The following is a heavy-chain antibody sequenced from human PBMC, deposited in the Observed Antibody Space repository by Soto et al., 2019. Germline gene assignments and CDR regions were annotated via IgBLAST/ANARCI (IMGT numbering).Heavy chain of an antibody. CDR1: GFNFNQYW. Sequence: EAQLVESGGGLVQPGGSLRLSCSASGFNFNQYWMSWVHQAPGKGLEWVANVKQDGGEKNYVDSVRGRFTISRDNTKNSLYLQMDSLRVEDTALYYCASGGGWSFDHWGQGTLVTVSS. CDR2: VKQDGGEK. J-gene: IGHJ4*02. CDR3: ASGGGWSFDH. D-gene: IGHD6-19*01. V-gene: IGHV3-7*01.